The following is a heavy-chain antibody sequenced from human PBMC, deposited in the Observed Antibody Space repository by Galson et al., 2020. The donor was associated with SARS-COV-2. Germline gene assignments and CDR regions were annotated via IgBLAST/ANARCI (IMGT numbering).Heavy chain of an antibody. J-gene: IGHJ6*02. Sequence: GGSLRLSCAASGFTFCDYYMSWIRQAPGKGLEWASYISSSGSTIYYADSVKGRFTISRDNAKNSLYLQMNSLRAEDTAVYYCARMGYCSSTSCYYYYYGMDVWGQGTTVTVSS. V-gene: IGHV3-11*01. CDR3: ARMGYCSSTSCYYYYYGMDV. CDR1: GFTFCDYY. D-gene: IGHD2-2*01. CDR2: ISSSGSTI.